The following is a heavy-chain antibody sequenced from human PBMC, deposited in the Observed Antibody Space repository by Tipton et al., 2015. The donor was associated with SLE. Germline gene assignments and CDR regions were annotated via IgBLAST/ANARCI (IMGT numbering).Heavy chain of an antibody. CDR3: AREIIPTRHHDY. Sequence: VKPLQTLSLTCAISGDSVSSRSSTWTWIRQPPGKGLEWIGYIDYSGSTSYNPSLKSRLTISLDTSRNHFSLKLNSVTAADTAVYFCAREIIPTRHHDYWGQGSLVTVSS. J-gene: IGHJ4*02. CDR1: GDSVSSRSST. CDR2: IDYSGST. V-gene: IGHV4-61*03. D-gene: IGHD6-6*01.